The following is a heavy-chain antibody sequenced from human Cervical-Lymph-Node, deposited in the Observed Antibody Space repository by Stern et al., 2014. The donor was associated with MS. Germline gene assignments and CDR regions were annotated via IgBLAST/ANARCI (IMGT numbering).Heavy chain of an antibody. CDR2: ISYDGSHK. Sequence: VQLVESGGGVVQPGGSLRLSCAASGFTFSSYGMHWVRQPPGKGLEWAAVISYDGSHKYCADSVKGRFTISRDNSKNTLYLQMDSLRAEDTAVYYCATEYGSGWYGNYFDYWGQGTLVTVSS. D-gene: IGHD6-19*01. CDR1: GFTFSSYG. V-gene: IGHV3-30*03. J-gene: IGHJ4*02. CDR3: ATEYGSGWYGNYFDY.